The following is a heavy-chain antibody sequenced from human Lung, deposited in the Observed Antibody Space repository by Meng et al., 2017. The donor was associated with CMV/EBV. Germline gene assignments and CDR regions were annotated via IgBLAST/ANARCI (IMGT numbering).Heavy chain of an antibody. J-gene: IGHJ3*02. Sequence: SXTXSLXXTVSGGSISSSSYYWGWIRQPPGKGLEWIGSIYYSGSTYYNPSLKSRVTISVDTSKNQFSLKLSSVTAADTAVYYCARKLVVPAAIRNDAFDIWXQGTXVTVAS. V-gene: IGHV4-39*07. CDR3: ARKLVVPAAIRNDAFDI. CDR1: GGSISSSSYY. CDR2: IYYSGST. D-gene: IGHD2-2*01.